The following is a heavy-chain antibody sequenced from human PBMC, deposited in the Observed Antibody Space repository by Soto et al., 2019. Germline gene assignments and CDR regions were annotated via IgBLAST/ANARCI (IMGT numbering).Heavy chain of an antibody. CDR1: GGSISSYY. V-gene: IGHV4-59*08. CDR3: ARRYGDCFDY. Sequence: QVQLQESGPGLVKPSETLSLTCTVSGGSISSYYWSWIRQPPAKGLEWIGYIYYSGSTNYNPSLMCRVTISLGMSKNLFTLSLSSVTAADSAVYYCARRYGDCFDYWGQGTLVTVSS. D-gene: IGHD4-17*01. CDR2: IYYSGST. J-gene: IGHJ4*02.